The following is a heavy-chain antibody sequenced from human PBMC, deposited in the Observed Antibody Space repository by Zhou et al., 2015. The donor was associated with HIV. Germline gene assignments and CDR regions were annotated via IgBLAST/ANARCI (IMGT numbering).Heavy chain of an antibody. CDR3: ARSGAAAHSSSWGWYFDL. CDR1: GGTFSSYA. Sequence: QLQLVQSGAEVKKPGSSVKVSCKASGGTFSSYAISWVRQAPGQGLEWMGGIIPIFGTANYAQKFQGRVTITADESTSTAYMELSSLRSEDTAVYYCARSGAAAHSSSWGWYFDLWGRGTLVTVSS. D-gene: IGHD6-13*01. CDR2: IIPIFGTA. V-gene: IGHV1-69*01. J-gene: IGHJ2*01.